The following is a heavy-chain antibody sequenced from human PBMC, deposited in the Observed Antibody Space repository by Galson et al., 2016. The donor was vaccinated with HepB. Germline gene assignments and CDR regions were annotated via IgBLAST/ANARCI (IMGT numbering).Heavy chain of an antibody. V-gene: IGHV2-5*02. CDR1: GFSLTTTGVG. CDR3: ARYLDPMFDY. Sequence: PALVKPTQTLTLTCTFSGFSLTTTGVGVGWIRQPPGKALEWLALIYWDDDKRYSPSLKSRLTIPKHTSKNQVVLTLTDIDPVDTGTYFCARYLDPMFDYWGQGILLTVSS. D-gene: IGHD1-26*01. CDR2: IYWDDDK. J-gene: IGHJ4*02.